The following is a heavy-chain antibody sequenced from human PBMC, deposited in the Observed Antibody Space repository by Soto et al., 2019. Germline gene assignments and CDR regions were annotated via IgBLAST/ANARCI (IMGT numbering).Heavy chain of an antibody. V-gene: IGHV3-23*01. CDR3: AKDREQTYYDFWSGYSPLYYWYYGMDV. D-gene: IGHD3-3*01. Sequence: PGGSLRLSCASSGFTFISYAMSLVRQATGKGLEWVSAISGSGGSTYYADSVKGRFTISRDNSKNTLYLQMNSLRAEDTAVYYCAKDREQTYYDFWSGYSPLYYWYYGMDVWGQGTTVTVSS. CDR1: GFTFISYA. CDR2: ISGSGGST. J-gene: IGHJ6*02.